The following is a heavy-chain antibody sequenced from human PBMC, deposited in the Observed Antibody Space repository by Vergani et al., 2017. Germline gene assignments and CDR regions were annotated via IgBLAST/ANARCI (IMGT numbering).Heavy chain of an antibody. V-gene: IGHV4-38-2*02. D-gene: IGHD3-10*01. CDR3: GVIMVRSPRPDNWFDS. J-gene: IGHJ5*01. Sequence: QLQESGPGLVKPSATLSLTCSVSGYSISRGFYWAWIRQTPEKGLEWIGGMFHTGEASNSPSLQSRVAFSMDTSKNQFSLQLTSVTAADTAVYFCGVIMVRSPRPDNWFDSWGRGTLVTVSS. CDR1: GYSISRGFY. CDR2: MFHTGEA.